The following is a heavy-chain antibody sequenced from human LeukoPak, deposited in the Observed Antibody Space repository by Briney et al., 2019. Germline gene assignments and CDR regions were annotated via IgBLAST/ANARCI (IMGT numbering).Heavy chain of an antibody. J-gene: IGHJ4*02. CDR1: GFTFSNYG. V-gene: IGHV3-30*18. D-gene: IGHD3-10*01. CDR3: ANYGSVSYFAY. CDR2: ISYNGSNK. Sequence: PGGSLRLSCAASGFTFSNYGMHWVRQAPGKGLEWVALISYNGSNKYYADSVKGRFTISRDNSKNTLYLQMISLRAEDTAVYYCANYGSVSYFAYCGQGTLVTVSS.